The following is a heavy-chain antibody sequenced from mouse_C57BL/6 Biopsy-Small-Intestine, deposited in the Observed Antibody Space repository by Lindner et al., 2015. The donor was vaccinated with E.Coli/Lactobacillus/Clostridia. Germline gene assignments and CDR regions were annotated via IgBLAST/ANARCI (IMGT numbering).Heavy chain of an antibody. D-gene: IGHD2-13*01. Sequence: SVKVSCKASGGTFSSYAFNWVRQAPGQGLEWMGGIIPFFATTTYAQRFQGRVTITADESTSTAYMELSSLTSADTAVYYCARAPPRTAVTFQYFDYWGQGILVTVSS. J-gene: IGHJ2*01. V-gene: IGHV1-69*02. CDR2: IIPFFATT. CDR1: GGTFSSYA. CDR3: ARAPPRTAVTFQYFDY.